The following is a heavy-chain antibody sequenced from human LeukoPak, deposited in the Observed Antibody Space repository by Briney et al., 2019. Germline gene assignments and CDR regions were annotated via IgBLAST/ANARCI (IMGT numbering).Heavy chain of an antibody. CDR2: MNPNSGNT. CDR3: ARGYDSSGYYDY. Sequence: ASVKVSCEASGYTFTSYDINWVRQATGQGLEWMGWMNPNSGNTGYAQKFQGRVTMTRNTSISTAYMELSSLRSEDTAVYYCARGYDSSGYYDYWGQGTLVTVSS. D-gene: IGHD3-22*01. CDR1: GYTFTSYD. V-gene: IGHV1-8*01. J-gene: IGHJ4*02.